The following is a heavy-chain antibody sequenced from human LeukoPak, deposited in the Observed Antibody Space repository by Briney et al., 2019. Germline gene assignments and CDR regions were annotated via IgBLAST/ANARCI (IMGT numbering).Heavy chain of an antibody. J-gene: IGHJ4*02. D-gene: IGHD6-19*01. CDR3: ASVQGGAVNY. Sequence: GGSLTLSCAASGFTFTSYAMSWVRQAPGKGLEWVSAINGGGDRTNYADSVKGRFTISRDNSKNTLYLQMNSLRAEDTAVYYCASVQGGAVNYWGQGTLVTVSS. CDR1: GFTFTSYA. V-gene: IGHV3-23*01. CDR2: INGGGDRT.